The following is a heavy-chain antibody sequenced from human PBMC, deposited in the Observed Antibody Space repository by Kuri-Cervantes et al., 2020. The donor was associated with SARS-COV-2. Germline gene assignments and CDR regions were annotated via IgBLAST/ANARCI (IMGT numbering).Heavy chain of an antibody. CDR1: GFTFSGYC. J-gene: IGHJ6*02. V-gene: IGHV3-74*01. Sequence: GGSLRLSCAASGFTFSGYCIHWVRQAPGKGLVWVARINPDGSYTNNADSVRGRFTLSRDNAKNMLFLQMNSLRAEDTAVYYCAREEAVGSAQYYGDYGMDVWGQGTTVTVSS. D-gene: IGHD3-3*01. CDR2: INPDGSYT. CDR3: AREEAVGSAQYYGDYGMDV.